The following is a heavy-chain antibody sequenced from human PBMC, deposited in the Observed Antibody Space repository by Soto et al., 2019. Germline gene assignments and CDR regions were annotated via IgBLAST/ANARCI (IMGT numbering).Heavy chain of an antibody. CDR3: ARHRSPYSSSWYRLVYNWFDP. J-gene: IGHJ5*02. CDR1: GGSISSSSYY. CDR2: IYYSGST. Sequence: LSLTCTVSGGSISSSSYYWGWIRQPPGKGLEWIGSIYYSGSTYYNPSLKSRVTISVDTSKNQFSLKLSSVTAADTAVYYCARHRSPYSSSWYRLVYNWFDPWGQGTLVTVSS. V-gene: IGHV4-39*01. D-gene: IGHD6-13*01.